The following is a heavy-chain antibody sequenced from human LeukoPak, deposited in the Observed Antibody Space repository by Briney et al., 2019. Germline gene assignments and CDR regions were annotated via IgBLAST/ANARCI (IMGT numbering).Heavy chain of an antibody. CDR1: GFTFSSYG. CDR2: IRYDGSNK. V-gene: IGHV3-30*02. J-gene: IGHJ5*02. Sequence: GGSLRLSCAASGFTFSSYGMHWVRQAPGKGLEWVAFIRYDGSNKYYADSVKGRFTISRDNSKNTLYLQMNSLRAEGTAVYYCARAERIAARSGYNWFDPWGQGTLVTVSS. CDR3: ARAERIAARSGYNWFDP. D-gene: IGHD6-6*01.